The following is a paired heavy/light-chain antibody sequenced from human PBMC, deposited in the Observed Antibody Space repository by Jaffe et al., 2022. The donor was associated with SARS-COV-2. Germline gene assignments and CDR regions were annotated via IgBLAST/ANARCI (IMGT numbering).Light chain of an antibody. CDR1: SSNIGKNT. V-gene: IGLV1-44*01. CDR3: AAWDDSLNAWV. Sequence: QSVLTQPPSASGTPGQRVIISCSGSSSNIGKNTVQWYQQLPGTAPKLFMYGHNKRPSGVSDRFSGSKSGTSASLAVIGLQSEDEADYYCAAWDDSLNAWVFGGGTKLTVL. J-gene: IGLJ3*02. CDR2: GHN.
Heavy chain of an antibody. V-gene: IGHV3-33*01. J-gene: IGHJ5*02. CDR1: GFIFSSHA. CDR3: ARDLGGGANYDASRFDP. Sequence: QVQLVESGGGVVQPGKSLTLSCAASGFIFSSHAIHWVRQAPGKGLEWVAIIWYDGNNKYFADSVKGRFTISRDNSENTVYLQMNSLRIEDTATYYCARDLGGGANYDASRFDPWGRGTLVIVSS. CDR2: IWYDGNNK. D-gene: IGHD3-10*01.